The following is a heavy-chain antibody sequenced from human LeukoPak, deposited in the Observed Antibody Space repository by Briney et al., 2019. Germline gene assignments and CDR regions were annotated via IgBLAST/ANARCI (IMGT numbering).Heavy chain of an antibody. CDR1: GGSFSDYY. V-gene: IGHV4-34*01. J-gene: IGHJ5*02. CDR2: INHSGST. D-gene: IGHD3-3*01. CDR3: ARGLGIFGVGWFDA. Sequence: SETLSLTCAVYGGSFSDYYWSWIRQPPGKGLEWIGEINHSGSTNNNPSLKSRVTISVDTSKNQFSLKLSSVTAADTAVYYCARGLGIFGVGWFDAWGQGTLVTVSS.